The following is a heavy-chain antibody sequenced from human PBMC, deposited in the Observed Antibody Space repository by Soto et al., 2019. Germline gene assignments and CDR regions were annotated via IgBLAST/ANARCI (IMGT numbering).Heavy chain of an antibody. CDR3: ARDKHAGQQLSWEHYYYYGMDV. CDR2: ISYDGSNK. Sequence: GGSLRLSCAASGFTFSSYAMHWVRQAPGKGLEWVAVISYDGSNKYYADSVKGRFTISRDNSKNTLYLQMNSLRAEDTAVYYCARDKHAGQQLSWEHYYYYGMDVWGQGTTVTVSS. D-gene: IGHD6-13*01. J-gene: IGHJ6*02. V-gene: IGHV3-30-3*01. CDR1: GFTFSSYA.